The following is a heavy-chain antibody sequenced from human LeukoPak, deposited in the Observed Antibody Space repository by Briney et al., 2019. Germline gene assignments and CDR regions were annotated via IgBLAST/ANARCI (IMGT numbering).Heavy chain of an antibody. J-gene: IGHJ4*02. Sequence: GGSLRLSCAASGFTFSNYGMTWVRQAPGKGLEWVSAISGSGGSTYYADSVKGRFTISRDNSKNTLYLQMNSLRAEDTAVYYCAKDPNDYGDLGDYWGQGTLVTVSS. CDR2: ISGSGGST. V-gene: IGHV3-23*01. D-gene: IGHD4-17*01. CDR1: GFTFSNYG. CDR3: AKDPNDYGDLGDY.